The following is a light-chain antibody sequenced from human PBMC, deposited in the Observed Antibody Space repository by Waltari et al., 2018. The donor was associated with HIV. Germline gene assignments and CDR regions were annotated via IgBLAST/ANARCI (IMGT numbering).Light chain of an antibody. V-gene: IGLV2-14*01. CDR1: SSDVGAYDF. Sequence: QSALTQPASVSGSPGQSITVSCTGTSSDVGAYDFVSWYQQTPGTAPKLVIYEVSSRPSGMSNRFSGSKSGNTASLTISGLQTEDEADYYCSSFTTSNYLLFGGGTKVTVL. CDR3: SSFTTSNYLL. J-gene: IGLJ2*01. CDR2: EVS.